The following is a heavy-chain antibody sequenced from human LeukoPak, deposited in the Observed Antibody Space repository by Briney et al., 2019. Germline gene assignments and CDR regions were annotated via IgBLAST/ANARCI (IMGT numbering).Heavy chain of an antibody. CDR1: GFTFSSYA. Sequence: GGSLRLSCAASGFTFSSYAMSWVRQAPGKGLEWVSAISGSGGSTYYADSVKGRFTISRDSSKNTLYPQMNSLRAEDTAVYYCAKGRCSSTSCYAGGYFDYWGQGTLVTVSS. CDR2: ISGSGGST. V-gene: IGHV3-23*01. CDR3: AKGRCSSTSCYAGGYFDY. J-gene: IGHJ4*02. D-gene: IGHD2-2*01.